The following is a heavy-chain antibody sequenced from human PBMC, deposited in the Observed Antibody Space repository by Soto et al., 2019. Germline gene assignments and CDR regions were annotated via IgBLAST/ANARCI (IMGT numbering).Heavy chain of an antibody. CDR1: GYTFTSYA. Sequence: ASVKVSCKASGYTFTSYAMHWVRQAPGQRLEWMGWINAGNGNTKYSQKFQGRVTITRDTSASTAYMELSSLRSEDTAVYYCARFRPTGLRAFDIWGQGTMVTVSS. D-gene: IGHD3-9*01. J-gene: IGHJ3*02. CDR3: ARFRPTGLRAFDI. CDR2: INAGNGNT. V-gene: IGHV1-3*01.